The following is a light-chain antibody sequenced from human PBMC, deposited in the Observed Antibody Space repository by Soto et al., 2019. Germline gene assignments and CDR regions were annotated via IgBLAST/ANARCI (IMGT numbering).Light chain of an antibody. J-gene: IGKJ5*01. CDR1: QSVFFDTNNKNY. Sequence: DIVLTQSPDSLAVSLGERATINCKSSQSVFFDTNNKNYLAWYQQRPGQPPKLLIYWASTRQSGVPDRFTGSGSGTDFTLTIDSLQAEDVAVYYCQQYYSTPPITFGQGTRLEIK. CDR3: QQYYSTPPIT. V-gene: IGKV4-1*01. CDR2: WAS.